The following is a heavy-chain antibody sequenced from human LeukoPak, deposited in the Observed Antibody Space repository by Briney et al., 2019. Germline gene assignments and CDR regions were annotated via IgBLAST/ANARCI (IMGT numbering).Heavy chain of an antibody. Sequence: KASETLSLTCTVSGGSISSGGYYWSWIRQHPGKGLEWIGYIYYSGSTYYNPSLKSRVTISVDTSKNQFSLKLSSVTAADTAVYYCARGGIAARASFDYWGQGTLVTVSS. CDR1: GGSISSGGYY. CDR3: ARGGIAARASFDY. J-gene: IGHJ4*02. V-gene: IGHV4-31*03. CDR2: IYYSGST. D-gene: IGHD6-6*01.